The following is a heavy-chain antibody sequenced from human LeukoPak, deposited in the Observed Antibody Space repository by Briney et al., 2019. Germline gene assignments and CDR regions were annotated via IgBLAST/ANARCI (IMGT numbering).Heavy chain of an antibody. CDR2: IYTSGST. V-gene: IGHV4-4*07. D-gene: IGHD3-22*01. CDR3: ARSGSSGYYGDWFDP. J-gene: IGHJ5*02. Sequence: SETLSLTCTVSGGSISSYYWSWIRQPAGKGLEWIGRIYTSGSTNYNPSLKSRVTMSVDTSKNQFSLKLSSVTAADTAVYYCARSGSSGYYGDWFDPWGQGTLVTVSS. CDR1: GGSISSYY.